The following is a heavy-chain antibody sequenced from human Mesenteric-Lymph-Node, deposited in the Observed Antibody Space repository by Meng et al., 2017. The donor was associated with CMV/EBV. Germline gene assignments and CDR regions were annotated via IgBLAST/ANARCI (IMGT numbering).Heavy chain of an antibody. D-gene: IGHD1-26*01. CDR3: ARDSPLVEAIDRAFDI. Sequence: SIGGGGCSRSCSDQHPGEGMEWIGCVYCSGSTCSNPTLKGRVTISVDTSKNQFSLKLSSVTAADTAVYYCARDSPLVEAIDRAFDIWGQGTMVTVSS. CDR1: SIGGGGCS. CDR2: VYCSGST. V-gene: IGHV4-31*02. J-gene: IGHJ3*02.